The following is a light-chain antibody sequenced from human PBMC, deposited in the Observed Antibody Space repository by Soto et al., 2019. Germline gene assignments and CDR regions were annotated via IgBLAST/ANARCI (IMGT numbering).Light chain of an antibody. J-gene: IGLJ1*01. Sequence: QSALTQPASVSGSPGQSITISCTGASSDVGGYNYVSWYQQNPGKAPKLMIFEVSNRPSGVSNRFSGSKSGNTASLTISGIQAEDEADYYCSSYTTSSTRVFATGTKLTVL. CDR1: SSDVGGYNY. CDR2: EVS. V-gene: IGLV2-14*01. CDR3: SSYTTSSTRV.